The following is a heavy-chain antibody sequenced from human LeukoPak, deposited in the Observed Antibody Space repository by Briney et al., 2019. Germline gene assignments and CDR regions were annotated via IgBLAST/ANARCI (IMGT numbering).Heavy chain of an antibody. D-gene: IGHD5-18*01. J-gene: IGHJ4*02. CDR3: ARHSERGCSYGHDY. CDR2: LYYSGST. Sequence: PSETLSLTCTVSGGSISSRSNYWGWIRQPPGKGLEWIGSLYYSGSTYYNPSLKSRVTISVDTSKNQLSLKLSSVTAADTAVYYCARHSERGCSYGHDYWGQGTLVTVSS. V-gene: IGHV4-39*01. CDR1: GGSISSRSNY.